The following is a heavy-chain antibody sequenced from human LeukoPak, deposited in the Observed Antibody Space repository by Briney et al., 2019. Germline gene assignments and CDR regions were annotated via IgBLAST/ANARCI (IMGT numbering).Heavy chain of an antibody. D-gene: IGHD3-16*01. V-gene: IGHV5-51*01. CDR3: AKVKSFGYWFFDL. CDR2: IYIGDSDP. Sequence: GESLKISCQGSGYSFSTSWIAWVRQPPGKGLEWVGSIYIGDSDPRYSPSFQGHVTMSADKSVNTASLQWNSLQGSDTGIYYCAKVKSFGYWFFDLWGRGTLVAVSS. CDR1: GYSFSTSW. J-gene: IGHJ2*01.